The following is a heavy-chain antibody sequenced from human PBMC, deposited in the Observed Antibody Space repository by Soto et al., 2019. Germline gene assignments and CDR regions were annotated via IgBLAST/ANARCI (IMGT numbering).Heavy chain of an antibody. CDR3: AKASLRFLEWLLSAIDY. V-gene: IGHV3-30*18. CDR2: ISYDGSNK. Sequence: GGSLRLSCAASGFTFSSYGMHWVRQAPGKGLEWVAVISYDGSNKYYADSVKGRFTISRDNSKNTLYLQMNSLRAEDTAVYYCAKASLRFLEWLLSAIDYRGQGTLVTVSS. CDR1: GFTFSSYG. D-gene: IGHD3-3*01. J-gene: IGHJ4*02.